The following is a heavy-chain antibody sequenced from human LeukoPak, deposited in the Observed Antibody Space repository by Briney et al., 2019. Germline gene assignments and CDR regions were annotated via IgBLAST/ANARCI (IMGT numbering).Heavy chain of an antibody. CDR1: GGSISSYY. J-gene: IGHJ4*02. CDR2: IYYSGST. D-gene: IGHD6-19*01. CDR3: ARGWYFDY. V-gene: IGHV4-59*08. Sequence: SETLSLTCTVSGGSISSYYWSWIRQPPGKGLEWIGYIYYSGSTNYNPSLKSRVTISVDTSRNQFSLKLSSVTAADTAVYYCARGWYFDYWGQGTLVTISS.